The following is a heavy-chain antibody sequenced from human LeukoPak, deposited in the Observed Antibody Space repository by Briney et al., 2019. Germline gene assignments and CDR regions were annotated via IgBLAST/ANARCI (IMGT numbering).Heavy chain of an antibody. Sequence: KASQTLSLTCTVSGGSISSGDYYWSWFRQTPGKGLEWIAYMYYSGSTYYNPSLKSRVTMSADTSKNQLSLKLSSVTAADTAVYYCARPYYYDSRIDPWGQGILVTVSS. J-gene: IGHJ5*02. CDR1: GGSISSGDYY. CDR3: ARPYYYDSRIDP. D-gene: IGHD3-22*01. V-gene: IGHV4-30-4*01. CDR2: MYYSGST.